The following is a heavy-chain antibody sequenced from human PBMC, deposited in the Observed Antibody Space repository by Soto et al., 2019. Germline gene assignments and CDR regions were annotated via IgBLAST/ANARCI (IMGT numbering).Heavy chain of an antibody. CDR2: ISGSGGST. CDR1: GFTFSSYA. V-gene: IGHV3-23*01. J-gene: IGHJ4*02. CDR3: AKDSVPASYSSSWYDY. Sequence: XGSLRLSCSASGFTFSSYAMSWVRRAPGKGLEWVSAISGSGGSTYYADSVKGRFTISRDNSKNTLYLQMNSLRAEDTAVYYCAKDSVPASYSSSWYDYWGQGALVTVSS. D-gene: IGHD6-13*01.